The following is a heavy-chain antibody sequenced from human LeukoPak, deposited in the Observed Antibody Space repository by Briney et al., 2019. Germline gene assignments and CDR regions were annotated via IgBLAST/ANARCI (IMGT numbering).Heavy chain of an antibody. Sequence: PGGSLRLSCAASGFTFSSYPMHWVRQAPDKGLEWVAVISYDGSNKYYADSVKGRFTISRDNSKNTLYLPMNSLRAEDTAMYYCGRAVELERCFDYLGQGTLVTVSS. J-gene: IGHJ4*02. V-gene: IGHV3-30-3*01. CDR2: ISYDGSNK. D-gene: IGHD1-1*01. CDR3: GRAVELERCFDY. CDR1: GFTFSSYP.